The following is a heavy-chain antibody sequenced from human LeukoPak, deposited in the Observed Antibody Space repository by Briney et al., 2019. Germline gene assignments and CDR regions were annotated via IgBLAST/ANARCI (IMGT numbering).Heavy chain of an antibody. Sequence: GGSLRLSCAASGFTFSSYEMNWVRQAPGEGQEWVSYISSSGSTIYYADFVKGRFTISRDNAKNSLYLQMNSLRAEDTAVYYCANLDWLLDYWGQGTLVTVSS. V-gene: IGHV3-48*03. J-gene: IGHJ4*02. D-gene: IGHD3-9*01. CDR3: ANLDWLLDY. CDR2: ISSSGSTI. CDR1: GFTFSSYE.